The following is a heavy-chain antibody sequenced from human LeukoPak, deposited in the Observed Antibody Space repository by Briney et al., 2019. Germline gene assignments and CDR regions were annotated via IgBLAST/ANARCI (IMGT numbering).Heavy chain of an antibody. D-gene: IGHD1-7*01. CDR1: GFTFSRYG. CDR3: AKSFLELEAYDYYMDV. V-gene: IGHV3-33*06. J-gene: IGHJ6*03. CDR2: IWYDESNR. Sequence: RRSLRLSCAASGFTFSRYGMHWVRQAPGKGLEWVAVIWYDESNRYYADSVKGRFTISRDNSKKTLYLQMNSLRAEDTAVYYCAKSFLELEAYDYYMDVWGKGTTVTVSS.